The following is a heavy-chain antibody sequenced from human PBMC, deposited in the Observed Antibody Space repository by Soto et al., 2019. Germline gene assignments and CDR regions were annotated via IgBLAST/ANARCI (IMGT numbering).Heavy chain of an antibody. Sequence: QVQLVQSGAEVKKPGASVKVSCKASGYTFTSYGISWVRQAPGQGLEWMGWISAYNGKTNYAQKLQGRVTMTTDTFPSTAYMELRRLGSDDTAVYYCGRRDDFWNGYIDYWGQGTLVTVSS. D-gene: IGHD3-3*01. CDR2: ISAYNGKT. J-gene: IGHJ4*02. CDR3: GRRDDFWNGYIDY. CDR1: GYTFTSYG. V-gene: IGHV1-18*01.